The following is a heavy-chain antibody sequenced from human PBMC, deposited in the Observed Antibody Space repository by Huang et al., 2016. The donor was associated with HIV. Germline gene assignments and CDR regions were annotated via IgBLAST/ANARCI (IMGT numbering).Heavy chain of an antibody. CDR3: VRDPRIQSWLNYFDY. D-gene: IGHD3-22*01. CDR1: FTFSSYW. V-gene: IGHV3-74*01. Sequence: FTFSSYWMHWVRQAPGKGLVWVSRINSDGSSSGYADSVTGRFTIARDNAKNTLYLQMNSLRAEDTAVYYCVRDPRIQSWLNYFDYWGQGTLVSVSS. J-gene: IGHJ4*02. CDR2: INSDGSSS.